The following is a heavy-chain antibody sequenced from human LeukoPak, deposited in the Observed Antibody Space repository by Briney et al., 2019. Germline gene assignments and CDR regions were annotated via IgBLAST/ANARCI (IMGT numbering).Heavy chain of an antibody. V-gene: IGHV5-51*01. Sequence: GESLKISCKGSGYRFTSYWIGWVRRMPGKGLEWMGIIYPGDSDTRYSPSFQGQVTISADKSISTAYLQWSSLKASDSAMYYCARVNDGWESRAFDIWGQGTMVTVSS. J-gene: IGHJ3*02. D-gene: IGHD5-24*01. CDR1: GYRFTSYW. CDR2: IYPGDSDT. CDR3: ARVNDGWESRAFDI.